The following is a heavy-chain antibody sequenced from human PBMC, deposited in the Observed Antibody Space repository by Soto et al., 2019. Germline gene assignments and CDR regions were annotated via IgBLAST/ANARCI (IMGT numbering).Heavy chain of an antibody. CDR2: ISSSSSYI. CDR3: ARAGEYSSSSFDY. CDR1: GFTFSSYS. Sequence: PRGSLRLSCAASGFTFSSYSMNWVRQAPGKGLEWVSSISSSSSYIYYADSVKGRFTISRDNAKNSLYLQMNSLRAEDTAVYYCARAGEYSSSSFDYWGQGTLVTVSS. J-gene: IGHJ4*02. V-gene: IGHV3-21*01. D-gene: IGHD6-6*01.